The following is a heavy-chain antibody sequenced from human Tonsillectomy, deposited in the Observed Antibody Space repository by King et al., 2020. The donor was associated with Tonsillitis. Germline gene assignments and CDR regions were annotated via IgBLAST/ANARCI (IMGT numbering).Heavy chain of an antibody. Sequence: VQLVESGGGLVQPGGSLRLSCAASGFTLSSYAMSWVRQAPGKGLEWVSAISGSGGSTYYADTVKGRFTISRDNSKNTLYLQMNSLRAEDTAVYYCAKDYFRSSSYYYGMDVWGQGTTVTVSS. CDR3: AKDYFRSSSYYYGMDV. J-gene: IGHJ6*02. V-gene: IGHV3-23*04. D-gene: IGHD2/OR15-2a*01. CDR1: GFTLSSYA. CDR2: ISGSGGST.